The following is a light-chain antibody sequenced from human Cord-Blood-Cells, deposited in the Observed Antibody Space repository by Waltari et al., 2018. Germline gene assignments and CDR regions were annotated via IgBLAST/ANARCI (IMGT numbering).Light chain of an antibody. CDR2: LNSDGSH. CDR3: QTWGTGIRV. Sequence: QLVLTQSPSASASLGASVKLTCPLSSGHSSYAIAWHQQQPEKGPRYFMKLNSDGSHSKGDGIPDRFSGSSSGAERYLTISSLQSEDEADYYCQTWGTGIRVFGGGTKLTVL. J-gene: IGLJ3*02. V-gene: IGLV4-69*01. CDR1: SGHSSYA.